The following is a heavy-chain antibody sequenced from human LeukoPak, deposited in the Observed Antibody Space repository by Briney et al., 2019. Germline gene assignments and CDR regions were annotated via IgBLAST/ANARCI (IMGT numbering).Heavy chain of an antibody. Sequence: PETLSLTCTVSGDSISPYYLTWIRQPPGKGLEWIGHMHPSGSTSYNPSLKSRVTISADTSKNQFSLSLTFVNAADTAVYYCATGGDAYKTGYWGQGTLVSVSS. CDR3: ATGGDAYKTGY. CDR1: GDSISPYY. CDR2: MHPSGST. D-gene: IGHD5-24*01. J-gene: IGHJ4*02. V-gene: IGHV4-59*12.